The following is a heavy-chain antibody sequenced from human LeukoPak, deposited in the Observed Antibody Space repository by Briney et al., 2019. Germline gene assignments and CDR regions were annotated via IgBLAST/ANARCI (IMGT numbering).Heavy chain of an antibody. Sequence: ASVKVSCKASGYTFTSYGISWVRQAPGQGLEWMGCISAYNGNTNYAQKLQGRVTMTTDTSTSTAYMELRSLRSDDTAVYYCAREGSAARSPYYFDYWGQGTLVTVSS. J-gene: IGHJ4*02. V-gene: IGHV1-18*01. CDR2: ISAYNGNT. CDR3: AREGSAARSPYYFDY. D-gene: IGHD6-6*01. CDR1: GYTFTSYG.